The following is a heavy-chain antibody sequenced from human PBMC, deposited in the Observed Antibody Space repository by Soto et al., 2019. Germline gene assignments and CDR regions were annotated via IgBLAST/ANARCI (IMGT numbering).Heavy chain of an antibody. Sequence: SETLSLTCAVSGGSISSSDGWSWVRQSPGKGLEWIGEIFHRGAINYNPSLRSRVTMSVDKSKNQFSLKLSSVTAADTAVYYCASRDKWFASWGQGALVTVSS. CDR1: GGSISSSDG. J-gene: IGHJ5*01. CDR2: IFHRGAI. CDR3: ASRDKWFAS. V-gene: IGHV4-4*02.